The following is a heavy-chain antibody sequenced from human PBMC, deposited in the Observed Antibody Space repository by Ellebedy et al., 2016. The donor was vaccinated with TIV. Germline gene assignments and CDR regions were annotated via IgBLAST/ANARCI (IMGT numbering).Heavy chain of an antibody. V-gene: IGHV4-39*02. Sequence: SETLSLXCTVSGGSISSSSYYWGWIRQSPGKGLEWIGAINHSGSTNYNPSLKSRVTISVDASKDHFSLKLSSVTAADTALYYCARTNEDGDLRGAFDIWGQGTMVSVSS. CDR1: GGSISSSSYY. CDR3: ARTNEDGDLRGAFDI. D-gene: IGHD4-17*01. J-gene: IGHJ3*02. CDR2: INHSGST.